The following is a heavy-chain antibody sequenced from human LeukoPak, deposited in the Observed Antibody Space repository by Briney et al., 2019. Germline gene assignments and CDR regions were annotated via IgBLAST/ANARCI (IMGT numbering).Heavy chain of an antibody. Sequence: GGSLRLSCAASGFTFSSYGMSWVRQAPGKGLEWVSAISGSGGSTYYADSVKGRFTISRDNSKNTLYLQMNSLRAEDTAVYYCAKEDHSSSWHRLYYFDYWGQGTLVTVSS. CDR2: ISGSGGST. J-gene: IGHJ4*02. CDR1: GFTFSSYG. CDR3: AKEDHSSSWHRLYYFDY. D-gene: IGHD6-13*01. V-gene: IGHV3-23*01.